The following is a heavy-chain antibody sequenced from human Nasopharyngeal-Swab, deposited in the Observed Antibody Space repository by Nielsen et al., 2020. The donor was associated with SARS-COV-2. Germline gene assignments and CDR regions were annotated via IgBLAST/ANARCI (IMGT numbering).Heavy chain of an antibody. CDR2: ISAYNGNT. CDR1: GYTFTSYG. J-gene: IGHJ6*03. CDR3: ARDIQSGYCSGGSCIGDYYYYMDV. V-gene: IGHV1-18*01. D-gene: IGHD2-15*01. Sequence: ASVKVSFKASGYTFTSYGISWVRQAPGQGLEWMGWISAYNGNTNYAQKLQGRVTMTTDTSTSTAYMELRSLRSDDTAVYYCARDIQSGYCSGGSCIGDYYYYMDVWGKGTTVTVSS.